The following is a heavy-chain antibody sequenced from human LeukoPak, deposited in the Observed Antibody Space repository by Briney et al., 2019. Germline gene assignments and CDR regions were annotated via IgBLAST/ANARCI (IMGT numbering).Heavy chain of an antibody. V-gene: IGHV4-34*01. Sequence: SETLSLTCAVYGGSFSGYYWSWIRQPPGKGLEWIGEINHSGSTNYNPSLKSRVTISVDTSKNQFSLKLSSVTAADTAVYYCARWLRRGFDYWGQGTLVTVSS. J-gene: IGHJ4*02. CDR3: ARWLRRGFDY. CDR1: GGSFSGYY. CDR2: INHSGST. D-gene: IGHD5-12*01.